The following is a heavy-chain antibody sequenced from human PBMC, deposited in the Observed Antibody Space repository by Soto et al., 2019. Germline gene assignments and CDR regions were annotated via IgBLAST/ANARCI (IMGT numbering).Heavy chain of an antibody. CDR3: ARDISLSMVRGVISH. J-gene: IGHJ4*02. Sequence: EASVKVSCKASKYTFISYHIHWVRQAPGQGLEWLGIINPSGAYTSYAQKFQGRVTMTRDTSTSTVYMELSSLRFEDTAMYYCARDISLSMVRGVISHWGQGTLVTVSS. D-gene: IGHD3-10*01. CDR1: KYTFISYH. CDR2: INPSGAYT. V-gene: IGHV1-46*01.